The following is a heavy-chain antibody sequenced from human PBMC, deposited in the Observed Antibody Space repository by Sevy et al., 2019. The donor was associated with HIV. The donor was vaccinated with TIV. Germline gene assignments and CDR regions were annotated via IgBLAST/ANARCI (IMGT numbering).Heavy chain of an antibody. CDR1: GFSFVSSA. CDR2: IVVGSGDT. Sequence: ASVKVSCKASGFSFVSSAIQWLRQARGQRLEWIGRIVVGSGDTNYAQKFQERVTITRDMSTSTAYMELSSLRSEDTVVYYCAALAGGPEDYWGQGTLVTVSS. D-gene: IGHD6-19*01. V-gene: IGHV1-58*02. CDR3: AALAGGPEDY. J-gene: IGHJ4*02.